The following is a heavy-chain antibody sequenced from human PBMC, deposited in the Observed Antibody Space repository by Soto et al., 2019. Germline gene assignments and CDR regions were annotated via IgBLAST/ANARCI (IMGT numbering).Heavy chain of an antibody. Sequence: SVKVSCKASGGTFSSYTISWVRQAPGQGLEWMGRIIPILGIANYAQKFQGRVTITADKSTSTAYMELSSLRSEDTAVYYCAREVGVRGVLDAFDIWGQGTMVTVSS. CDR2: IIPILGIA. J-gene: IGHJ3*02. D-gene: IGHD3-10*01. CDR1: GGTFSSYT. CDR3: AREVGVRGVLDAFDI. V-gene: IGHV1-69*04.